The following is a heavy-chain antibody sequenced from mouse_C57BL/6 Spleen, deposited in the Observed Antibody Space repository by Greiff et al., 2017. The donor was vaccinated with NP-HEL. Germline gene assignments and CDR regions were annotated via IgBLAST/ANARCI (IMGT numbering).Heavy chain of an antibody. CDR1: GYTFTSYW. J-gene: IGHJ3*01. CDR2: IHPNSGST. V-gene: IGHV1-64*01. CDR3: ARVGGLDSSGSWFAY. D-gene: IGHD3-2*02. Sequence: VQLQQPGAELVKPGASVKLSCKASGYTFTSYWMHWVKQRPGQGLEWIGMIHPNSGSTNYNEKFKSKATLTVDKSSSTAYMQLSSLTSEDSAVYYCARVGGLDSSGSWFAYWGQGTLVTVSA.